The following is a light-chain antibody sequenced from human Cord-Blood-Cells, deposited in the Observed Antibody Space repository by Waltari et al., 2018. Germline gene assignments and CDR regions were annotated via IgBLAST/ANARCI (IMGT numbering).Light chain of an antibody. Sequence: IQLIQSPSSLSASFGDRGTLTCRASQGISSYLAWYQQKPGNAPKLLIYAASTLQSGVPSRFSGSGSGTDFTLTINSLQPEDFATYYCQQLNSYPITFGQGTRLEIK. V-gene: IGKV1-9*01. CDR2: AAS. CDR3: QQLNSYPIT. CDR1: QGISSY. J-gene: IGKJ5*01.